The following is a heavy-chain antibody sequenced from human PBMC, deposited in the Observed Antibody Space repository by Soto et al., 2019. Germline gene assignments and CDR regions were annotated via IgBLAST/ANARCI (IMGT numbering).Heavy chain of an antibody. Sequence: ASLKVSCKASGGTFSNSAISWVRQAPGQGLEWMGWMNPNSGNTGYAQKFQGRVTMTRNTSISTAYMELSSLRSEDTAVYYCARGYEGHYDFWRFDPWGQGTLVTVSS. J-gene: IGHJ5*02. V-gene: IGHV1-8*02. CDR2: MNPNSGNT. CDR1: GGTFSNSA. CDR3: ARGYEGHYDFWRFDP. D-gene: IGHD3-3*01.